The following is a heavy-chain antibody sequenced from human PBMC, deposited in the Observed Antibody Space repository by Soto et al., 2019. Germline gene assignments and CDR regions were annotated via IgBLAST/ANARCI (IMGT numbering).Heavy chain of an antibody. CDR3: ARGAAGIAVAGPSYYFDY. Sequence: QVQLVQSGAEVKKPGSSVKVSCKASGGTFSSYSISWVRQAPGQGLEWMGRIIPILGIANYAQKLQGRVTITADKSTSTAYMELSSLRSKDTAVYYCARGAAGIAVAGPSYYFDYWGQGTLVTVSS. CDR2: IIPILGIA. CDR1: GGTFSSYS. J-gene: IGHJ4*02. V-gene: IGHV1-69*02. D-gene: IGHD6-19*01.